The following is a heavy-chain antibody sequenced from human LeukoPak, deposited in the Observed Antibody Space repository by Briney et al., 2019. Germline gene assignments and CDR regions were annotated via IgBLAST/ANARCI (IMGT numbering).Heavy chain of an antibody. D-gene: IGHD6-19*01. V-gene: IGHV1-69*13. CDR3: ARTTEAHGWQTRYYSYYMDV. J-gene: IGHJ6*03. Sequence: ASVKVSCKASGGTFSSYAISWVRQAPGQGLEWMGGIIPIFGTANYAQKFQGRVTITADESTSTAYMELSSLRSEDTAVYYCARTTEAHGWQTRYYSYYMDVWGKGTTVTVSS. CDR2: IIPIFGTA. CDR1: GGTFSSYA.